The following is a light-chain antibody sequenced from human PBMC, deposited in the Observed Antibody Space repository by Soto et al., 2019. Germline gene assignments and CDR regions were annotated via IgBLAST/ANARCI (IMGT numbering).Light chain of an antibody. CDR1: NIEGTG. V-gene: IGLV3-21*02. CDR3: QVWHSGSDQYV. Sequence: SYELTQPPSVSVAPGQRAEISCGGDNIEGTGVHWYQQKPGQAPVLVVYDDSDRPSEIPERFSGSNSGNTATLTISRLAAGDEAAYSCQVWHSGSDQYVFGAGTKVTLL. CDR2: DDS. J-gene: IGLJ1*01.